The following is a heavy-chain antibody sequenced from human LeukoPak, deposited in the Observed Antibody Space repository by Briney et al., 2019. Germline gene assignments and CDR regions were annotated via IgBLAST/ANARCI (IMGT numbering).Heavy chain of an antibody. V-gene: IGHV5-51*01. CDR3: ARQDYDILTGYYAGPPDY. Sequence: GASLKISCKGSGYSFTSYWIGWVRQMPGKGLEWMGVIYPGDSDTRYSPSFQGQVTISADKSISNAYLQWSSLKASDTAMYYCARQDYDILTGYYAGPPDYWGQKTLVTPSS. D-gene: IGHD3-9*01. J-gene: IGHJ4*02. CDR2: IYPGDSDT. CDR1: GYSFTSYW.